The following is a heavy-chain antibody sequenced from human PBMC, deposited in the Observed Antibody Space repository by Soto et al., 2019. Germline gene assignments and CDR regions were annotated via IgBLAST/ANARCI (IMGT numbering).Heavy chain of an antibody. CDR3: ASSVGVGIAVAGTSPSHFYYYYGMDV. Sequence: QVQLVQSGAEVKKPGASVKVSCKASGYTFTGYYMHWVRQAPGQGLEWMGWINPNSGGTNYAQKIQSRVIMTRDTSISTAYMELSRLRSDDTAVYYCASSVGVGIAVAGTSPSHFYYYYGMDVWGQGTTVTVSS. D-gene: IGHD6-19*01. CDR2: INPNSGGT. J-gene: IGHJ6*02. V-gene: IGHV1-2*02. CDR1: GYTFTGYY.